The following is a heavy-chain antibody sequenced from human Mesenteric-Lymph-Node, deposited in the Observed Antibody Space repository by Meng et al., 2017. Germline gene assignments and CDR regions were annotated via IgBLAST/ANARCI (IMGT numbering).Heavy chain of an antibody. CDR2: ISSSGGTI. CDR3: ARRGVRGVVDGIDM. CDR1: GFTFSSHD. Sequence: GESLKISCAASGFTFSSHDMNWVRQAPGKGLEWVSYISSSGGTIKYADSVKGRFTISRDNAKNSLYLQMDSLRDEDTAVYHCARRGVRGVVDGIDMWGQGTMVTVSS. V-gene: IGHV3-48*03. D-gene: IGHD3-10*01. J-gene: IGHJ3*02.